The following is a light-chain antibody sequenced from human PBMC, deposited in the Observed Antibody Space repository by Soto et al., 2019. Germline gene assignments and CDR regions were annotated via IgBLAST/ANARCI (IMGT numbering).Light chain of an antibody. CDR3: QQYNSYWT. Sequence: DIQMTQSPSTLSASVGDRVTITCRASQNVNNCLAWYQQKPGKAPKLLIHKASNLESGVPTRFSGSGSGTVFSLTISSLHPDDFATYSCQQYNSYWTFGQGTKVEIK. CDR1: QNVNNC. CDR2: KAS. V-gene: IGKV1-5*03. J-gene: IGKJ1*01.